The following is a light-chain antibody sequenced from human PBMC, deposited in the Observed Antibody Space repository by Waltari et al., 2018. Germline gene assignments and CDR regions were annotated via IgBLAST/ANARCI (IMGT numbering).Light chain of an antibody. CDR3: QQSDGIPFT. CDR1: QSVSRY. Sequence: DIKMTQSPSSPSASVGDTVTITCRASQSVSRYVNWYQQRPGGAPNLLIYRTSNLQGGVPSRFSGSGSGTDFTLTIDSLQPEDFATYYCQQSDGIPFTFGQGTKLEVK. J-gene: IGKJ2*01. CDR2: RTS. V-gene: IGKV1-39*01.